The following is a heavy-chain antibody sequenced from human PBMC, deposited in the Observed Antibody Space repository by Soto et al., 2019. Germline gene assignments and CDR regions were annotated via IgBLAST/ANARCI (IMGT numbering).Heavy chain of an antibody. J-gene: IGHJ3*02. CDR3: ARSYSSSWSKSPDAVDI. Sequence: GGSLRLSCAASGFTFDDYTMHWVRQAPGKGLEWVSLISWDGGSTYYADSVKGRFTISRDNTKNSLYLQMNSLRAEDTAVYYCARSYSSSWSKSPDAVDIWGQGTMVTVSS. V-gene: IGHV3-43*01. CDR1: GFTFDDYT. D-gene: IGHD6-13*01. CDR2: ISWDGGST.